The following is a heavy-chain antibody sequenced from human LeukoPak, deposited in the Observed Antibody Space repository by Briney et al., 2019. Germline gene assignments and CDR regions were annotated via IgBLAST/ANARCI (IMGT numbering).Heavy chain of an antibody. D-gene: IGHD3-9*01. CDR1: GFTFSSYA. CDR2: ISGSGGSR. CDR3: AKSWSPDRLSPLV. V-gene: IGHV3-23*01. J-gene: IGHJ4*02. Sequence: GASLRLSCAASGFTFSSYAMSWVRQAPGKGLEWVSLISGSGGSRYFADSLKGRFTISRDNSKSTLYLQMNSLRAEDTAVYYCAKSWSPDRLSPLVWGQGTLVTVSS.